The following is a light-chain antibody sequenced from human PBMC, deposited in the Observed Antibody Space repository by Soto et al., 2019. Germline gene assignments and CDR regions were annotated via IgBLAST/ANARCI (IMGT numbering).Light chain of an antibody. CDR2: GAS. CDR3: RQYGSSPYT. J-gene: IGKJ2*01. V-gene: IGKV3-20*01. Sequence: ENVLTQSPGTLSLCPGERATLSCRASQSVSVNYLAWYQQKPGQAPRLLIYGASSRATGIPDRFSGSGSGTDFTLTISRLEPEDFAVYYCRQYGSSPYTFGQGTKLEIK. CDR1: QSVSVNY.